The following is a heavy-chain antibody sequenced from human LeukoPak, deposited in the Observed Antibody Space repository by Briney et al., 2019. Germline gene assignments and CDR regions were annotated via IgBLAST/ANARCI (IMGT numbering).Heavy chain of an antibody. CDR3: ARDRPGIAAAEFGY. CDR2: ISSCSSYI. CDR1: GFPFSIYS. J-gene: IGHJ4*02. D-gene: IGHD6-13*01. V-gene: IGHV3-21*01. Sequence: PGGSLRLSCAASGFPFSIYSMKWVRQAPGKSREWVSSISSCSSYIYYADSVKGRFTISRDNAKNSLYLQMNSLRAEDTAVYYCARDRPGIAAAEFGYWGQGTLVTVSS.